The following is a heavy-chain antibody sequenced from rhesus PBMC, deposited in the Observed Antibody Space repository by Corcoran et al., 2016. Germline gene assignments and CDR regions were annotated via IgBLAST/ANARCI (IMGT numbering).Heavy chain of an antibody. Sequence: EVQLVETGGGLVQPGGSLKLSCAASGFTFSNYGMSWVRQAPGKGLEWVSAINCCGGSTYYADSVKARFSISRDNSKNTLSLQMNSLRAEDTAVYYCAKTPWRGFCTGSGCYFYWYFDLWGPGTPITISS. CDR3: AKTPWRGFCTGSGCYFYWYFDL. V-gene: IGHV3S5*01. CDR1: GFTFSNYG. J-gene: IGHJ2*01. D-gene: IGHD2-21*01. CDR2: INCCGGST.